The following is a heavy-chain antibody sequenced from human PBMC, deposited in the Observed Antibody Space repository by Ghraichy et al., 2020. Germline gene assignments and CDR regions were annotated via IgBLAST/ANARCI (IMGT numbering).Heavy chain of an antibody. J-gene: IGHJ4*02. CDR2: VSPYNGNT. V-gene: IGHV1-18*01. CDR3: ARDRGTIATAGNFDW. D-gene: IGHD6-13*01. CDR1: GYSFSTYG. Sequence: ASVKVSCKASGYSFSTYGISWVRQAPGQGLEWLGWVSPYNGNTNYAPKIQHRVTMTTDTSTSTAYMELTSLRSDDTAMYFCARDRGTIATAGNFDWWGQGTLVTVSS.